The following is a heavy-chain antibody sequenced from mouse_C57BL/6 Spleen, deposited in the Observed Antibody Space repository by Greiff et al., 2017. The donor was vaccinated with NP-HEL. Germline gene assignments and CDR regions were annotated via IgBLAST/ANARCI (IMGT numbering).Heavy chain of an antibody. V-gene: IGHV1-69*01. Sequence: VQLQQPGAELVMPGASVTLSCQASGYTFTSYWMHWVKQRPGQGLAWIGEIDPSDSYTNYNQKFKGKSTLTVDKSSSTAYMQLSSLTSEDSAVYYCARSDDVYYVNAMDYWGQGTSVTVSS. D-gene: IGHD2-3*01. CDR3: ARSDDVYYVNAMDY. J-gene: IGHJ4*01. CDR1: GYTFTSYW. CDR2: IDPSDSYT.